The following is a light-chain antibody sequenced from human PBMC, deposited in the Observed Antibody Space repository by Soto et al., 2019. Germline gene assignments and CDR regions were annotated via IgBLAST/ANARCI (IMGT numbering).Light chain of an antibody. V-gene: IGLV9-49*01. CDR3: GADHGSGSNFVV. CDR1: SGYSNYK. Sequence: QLVLTQPPSASASLGASVTLTCTLSSGYSNYKVDWYQQRPGKGPRFVMPVGTDGIVGSKGDGIPDRFSVLGSGLNRYLIITNIQEEDESDYHCGADHGSGSNFVVFGGGTKLTVL. J-gene: IGLJ2*01. CDR2: VGTDGIVG.